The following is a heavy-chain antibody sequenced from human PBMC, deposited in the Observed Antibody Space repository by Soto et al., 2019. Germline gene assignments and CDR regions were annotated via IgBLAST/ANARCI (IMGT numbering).Heavy chain of an antibody. V-gene: IGHV4-59*01. D-gene: IGHD6-13*01. Sequence: PSETLSLTCTVSGGSISSYYWSWIRQPPGKGLEWIGYIYYSGSTNYNPSLKSRVTISVDTSKNQFSLKLSSVTAADTAVYYCARGPSGYSSSWYDNWGQGTLVTVSS. J-gene: IGHJ4*02. CDR2: IYYSGST. CDR3: ARGPSGYSSSWYDN. CDR1: GGSISSYY.